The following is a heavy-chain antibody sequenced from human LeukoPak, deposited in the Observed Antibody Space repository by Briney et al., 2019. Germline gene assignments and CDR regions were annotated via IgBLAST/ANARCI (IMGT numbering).Heavy chain of an antibody. CDR2: IYYSGST. J-gene: IGHJ4*02. V-gene: IGHV4-61*01. CDR3: ASAVAGTFDY. Sequence: PSETLSLTCTVSGGSVSSGSYYWSWIWQPPGKGLEWIGYIYYSGSTNYNPSLKSRVTISVDTSKNQFSLKLSSVTAADTAVYYCASAVAGTFDYWGQGTLVTVSS. CDR1: GGSVSSGSYY. D-gene: IGHD6-19*01.